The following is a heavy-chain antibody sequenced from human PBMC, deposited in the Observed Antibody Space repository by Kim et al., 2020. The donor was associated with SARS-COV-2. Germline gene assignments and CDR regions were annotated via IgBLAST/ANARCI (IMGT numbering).Heavy chain of an antibody. CDR3: AIGVGATPFDP. D-gene: IGHD1-26*01. V-gene: IGHV1-18*01. Sequence: NTTYAQKLQGRVTRTTDTPTSTAYMELRSLGSDDTAVYYCAIGVGATPFDPWGQGTLVTVSS. J-gene: IGHJ5*02. CDR2: NT.